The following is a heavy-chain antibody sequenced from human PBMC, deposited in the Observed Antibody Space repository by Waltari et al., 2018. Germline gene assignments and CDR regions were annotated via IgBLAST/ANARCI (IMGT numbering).Heavy chain of an antibody. CDR2: ITSSSTYI. J-gene: IGHJ5*02. V-gene: IGHV3-21*01. Sequence: DVQLVESGGGLVKPGGSMSLSCAASGFSFNDYAIAWVRQAPGKGLEWVSSITSSSTYISYAGSVKGRFTSSRDNAKNSLYLHLSSLRAEDTAVYYCARAGEARPWWFDPWGQGTLVTVSS. CDR1: GFSFNDYA. CDR3: ARAGEARPWWFDP. D-gene: IGHD6-6*01.